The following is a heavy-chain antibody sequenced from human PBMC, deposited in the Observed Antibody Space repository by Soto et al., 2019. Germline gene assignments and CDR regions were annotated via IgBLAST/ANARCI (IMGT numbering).Heavy chain of an antibody. Sequence: SETLSLTCTVSGGSISSGSYYWTWIRQHPGEGLEWIGYIHHSGSTYYNPSLKSRLTMSVDTSKNQFSLKLNSVTAADTAVYYCAREPARSGIADCWGQGTLVTVSS. CDR1: GGSISSGSYY. J-gene: IGHJ4*02. D-gene: IGHD1-26*01. V-gene: IGHV4-31*03. CDR2: IHHSGST. CDR3: AREPARSGIADC.